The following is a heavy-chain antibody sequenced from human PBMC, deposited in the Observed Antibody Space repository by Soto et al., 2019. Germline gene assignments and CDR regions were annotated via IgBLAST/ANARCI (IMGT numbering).Heavy chain of an antibody. CDR1: GFTFSRYW. Sequence: GGSLRLSCAASGFTFSRYWMTWVRQAPGKGLEWVANIKQDGSEHDYVDSVKGRFTISRDNAKNSLYLQMNSLRAEDTAVDYCARDWWDYGDYLATRKFDYWGQGTLVTVSS. D-gene: IGHD4-17*01. J-gene: IGHJ4*02. CDR2: IKQDGSEH. V-gene: IGHV3-7*03. CDR3: ARDWWDYGDYLATRKFDY.